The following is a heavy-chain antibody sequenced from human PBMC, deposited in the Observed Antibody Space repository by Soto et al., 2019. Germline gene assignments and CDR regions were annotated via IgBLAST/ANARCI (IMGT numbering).Heavy chain of an antibody. J-gene: IGHJ4*02. V-gene: IGHV4-39*01. CDR2: FFYGGRP. D-gene: IGHD1-1*01. Sequence: QVQLQQSGPGLLKPSETLSLTCTVSGGSISSPSYNWGWVRQPPGKGPEWIGSFFYGGRPHYSTSLESRLSISVDTARSQVSLILTSVTAADTAVYYCATVASTHFDSWGQGALVVVSS. CDR1: GGSISSPSYN. CDR3: ATVASTHFDS.